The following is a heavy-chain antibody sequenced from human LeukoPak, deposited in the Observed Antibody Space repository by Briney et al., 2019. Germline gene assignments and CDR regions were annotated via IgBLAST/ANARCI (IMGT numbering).Heavy chain of an antibody. CDR2: IKQDGSEK. V-gene: IGHV3-7*01. CDR3: ARVGGRQQLVQKYFQH. Sequence: GGSLRLSCAASGFTFSSYWMSWVRQAPGKGLEWVANIKQDGSEKYYVDSVKGRFTISRDNAKNSLYLQMNSLRAEDTAVYYCARVGGRQQLVQKYFQHWGQGTLVTVSS. CDR1: GFTFSSYW. J-gene: IGHJ1*01. D-gene: IGHD6-13*01.